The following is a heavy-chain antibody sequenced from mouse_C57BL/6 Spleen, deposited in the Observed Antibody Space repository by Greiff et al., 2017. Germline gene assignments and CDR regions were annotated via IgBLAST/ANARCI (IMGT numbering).Heavy chain of an antibody. D-gene: IGHD2-4*01. Sequence: VQLQQSGAELMKPGASVKLSCKATGYTFTGYWIEWVKQRPGHGLEWIGEILPGSGSTNYNEKFKGKATFTADTSSNTAYMQLSSLTTVDSSIYYCARSLYDYDEWDFDYWGQGTTLTVSS. CDR3: ARSLYDYDEWDFDY. CDR2: ILPGSGST. CDR1: GYTFTGYW. J-gene: IGHJ2*01. V-gene: IGHV1-9*01.